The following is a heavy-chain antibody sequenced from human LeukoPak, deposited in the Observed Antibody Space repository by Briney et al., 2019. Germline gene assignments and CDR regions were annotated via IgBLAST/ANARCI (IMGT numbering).Heavy chain of an antibody. D-gene: IGHD6-13*01. CDR1: GYSISSGYF. Sequence: SETLSLTCTVSGYSISSGYFWVWIRQPPGKGLEWIGSIYHSGSTYYNPSLKSRVTVSIDTSKNHFSLRLSSVTPADTAVYYCARGDSSAWSNYFDPWGLGTLVTVSS. J-gene: IGHJ5*02. CDR2: IYHSGST. CDR3: ARGDSSAWSNYFDP. V-gene: IGHV4-38-2*02.